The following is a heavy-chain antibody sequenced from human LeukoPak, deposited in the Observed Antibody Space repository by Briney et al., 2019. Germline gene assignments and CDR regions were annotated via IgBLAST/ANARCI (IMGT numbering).Heavy chain of an antibody. Sequence: PGRSLRLSCAASGFTFDDYAMHWVRQAPGKGLEWVSGISWNSGSIGYADSVKGRFTNSRENAKNSLYLQMNSLRAEGTALYYCAKDIGGGLFNYWGQGTLVTVSS. CDR2: ISWNSGSI. CDR3: AKDIGGGLFNY. V-gene: IGHV3-9*01. D-gene: IGHD3-16*01. J-gene: IGHJ4*02. CDR1: GFTFDDYA.